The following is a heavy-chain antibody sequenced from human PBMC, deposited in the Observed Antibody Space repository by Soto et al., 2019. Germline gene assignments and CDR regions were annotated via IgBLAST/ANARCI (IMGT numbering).Heavy chain of an antibody. CDR1: GFTFSSYA. CDR3: AKDLWAMVRGEWDY. V-gene: IGHV3-23*01. D-gene: IGHD3-10*01. CDR2: ISGSGGST. J-gene: IGHJ4*01. Sequence: EVQLLESGGGMVQPGGSLRLSCAASGFTFSSYAMSWVRQAPGKGLEWVSAISGSGGSTYYADSVKGRFTISRDNSKNTLYLQMNSLRAEDTAVYYCAKDLWAMVRGEWDYWGQEPWSPSPQ.